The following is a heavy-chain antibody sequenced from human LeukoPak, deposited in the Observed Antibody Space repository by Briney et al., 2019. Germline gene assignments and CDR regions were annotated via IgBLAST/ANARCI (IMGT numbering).Heavy chain of an antibody. CDR3: ARDTERYQRLPTNGYNWFDP. CDR2: INHSGST. D-gene: IGHD2-2*01. J-gene: IGHJ5*02. Sequence: SETLSLTCAVYGGSFSGYYWSWIRQPPGKGLEWIGEINHSGSTNYNPSLKSRVTISVDTSKNQFSLKLSSVTAADPAVYYCARDTERYQRLPTNGYNWFDPWGQETLVPVSS. CDR1: GGSFSGYY. V-gene: IGHV4-34*01.